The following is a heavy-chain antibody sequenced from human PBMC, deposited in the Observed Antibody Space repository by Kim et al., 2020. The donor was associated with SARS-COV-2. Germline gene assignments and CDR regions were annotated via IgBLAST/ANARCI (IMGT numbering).Heavy chain of an antibody. CDR3: ARAAWYSKLFDY. CDR1: GGSFSGYY. Sequence: SETLSLTCAVYGGSFSGYYWSWIRQPPGKGLEWIGEINHSGSTNYNPSLKSRVTISVDTSKNQFSLKLSSVTAADTAVYYCARAAWYSKLFDYWGQGTLVTVSS. CDR2: INHSGST. J-gene: IGHJ4*02. D-gene: IGHD6-13*01. V-gene: IGHV4-34*01.